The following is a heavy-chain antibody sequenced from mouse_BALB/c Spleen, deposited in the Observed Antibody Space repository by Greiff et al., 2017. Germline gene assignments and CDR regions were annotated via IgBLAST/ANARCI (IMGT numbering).Heavy chain of an antibody. J-gene: IGHJ1*01. CDR2: INPYNDGT. Sequence: VQLQQSGPELVKPGASVKMSCKASGYTFTSYVMHWVKQKPGQGLEWIGYINPYNDGTKYNEKFKGKATLTSDKSSSTAYMELSSLTSEDSAVYYCARIGTSGVRVWYFDVWGAGTTVTVSS. CDR3: ARIGTSGVRVWYFDV. V-gene: IGHV1-14*01. D-gene: IGHD3-1*01. CDR1: GYTFTSYV.